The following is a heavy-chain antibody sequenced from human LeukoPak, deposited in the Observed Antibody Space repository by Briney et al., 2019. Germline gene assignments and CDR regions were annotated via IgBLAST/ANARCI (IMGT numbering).Heavy chain of an antibody. V-gene: IGHV1-18*01. CDR1: GYTFDTSS. CDR2: ISPNNGNT. J-gene: IGHJ3*02. Sequence: ASVKVSCKAFGYTFDTSSITWVRQAPGQRLEWMGWISPNNGNTHYAQGVQGRVTMTTDTSGSTAYMELRSLTSDDTAVYYCTRVRNSDNWWGAFDIWGQGTMVTVSS. D-gene: IGHD1-1*01. CDR3: TRVRNSDNWWGAFDI.